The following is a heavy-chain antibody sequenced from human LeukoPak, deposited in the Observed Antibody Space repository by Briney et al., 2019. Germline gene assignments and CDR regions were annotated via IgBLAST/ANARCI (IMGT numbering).Heavy chain of an antibody. Sequence: PGGSLRLSCAASGLTLSDHYMDWVRQAPGKGLEWVSVVGGNGDSTHYADSVKGRFTISRDISKNTLYLQMNSLRAEDTAVYYCAKGTSVSCYGSLDHWGQGTLVTVSS. CDR2: VGGNGDST. D-gene: IGHD2-15*01. CDR3: AKGTSVSCYGSLDH. V-gene: IGHV3-23*01. CDR1: GLTLSDHY. J-gene: IGHJ4*02.